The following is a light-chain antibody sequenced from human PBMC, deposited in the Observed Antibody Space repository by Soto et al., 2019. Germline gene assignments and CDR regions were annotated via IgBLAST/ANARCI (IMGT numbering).Light chain of an antibody. CDR3: QQFRT. J-gene: IGKJ1*01. Sequence: DIQMTQSPSTLSASVGDRVTVTCRGSQSFSGWLGGYQQKQGKAPKLMIYDASNLESGVPSRFSGSGSGTEFTITISSRQRDDFAAHHCQQFRTFGQGTKVDIK. V-gene: IGKV1-5*01. CDR1: QSFSGW. CDR2: DAS.